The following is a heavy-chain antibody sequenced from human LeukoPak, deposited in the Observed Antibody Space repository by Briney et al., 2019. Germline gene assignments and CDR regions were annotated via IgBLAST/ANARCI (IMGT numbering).Heavy chain of an antibody. CDR2: IYHSGSP. Sequence: SETLSLTCTVSGGSISSGSYYLSWIRQPPGKGLEWIGYIYHSGSPNYNPSLKSRVTISVDRSKNQFSMKLSSVTAADTAVYYCARGGIGYDSDYWGQGTLVTVSS. D-gene: IGHD5-18*01. V-gene: IGHV4-30-2*01. J-gene: IGHJ4*02. CDR3: ARGGIGYDSDY. CDR1: GGSISSGSYY.